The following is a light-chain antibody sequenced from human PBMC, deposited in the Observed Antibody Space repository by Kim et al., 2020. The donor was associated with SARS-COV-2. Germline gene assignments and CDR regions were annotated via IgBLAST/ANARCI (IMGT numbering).Light chain of an antibody. V-gene: IGKV3D-20*01. CDR2: DAS. CDR3: QQYGSAPLT. J-gene: IGKJ4*01. Sequence: LSPGERATLSCGASQRLGSNLAWYQQKPGLAPRLLIYDASSRATGIPDRFSGSGSGTDFTLTISRLEPEDFAVYYCQQYGSAPLTFGGGTKVDIK. CDR1: QRLGSN.